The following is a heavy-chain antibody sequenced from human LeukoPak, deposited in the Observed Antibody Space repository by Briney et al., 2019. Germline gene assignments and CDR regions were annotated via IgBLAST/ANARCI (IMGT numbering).Heavy chain of an antibody. CDR2: IYYSGST. V-gene: IGHV4-59*01. CDR1: GGSISSYY. CDR3: ARVTLHYYDSSGYYFDY. D-gene: IGHD3-22*01. Sequence: SETLSLTCTVSGGSISSYYWSWLRQPPGKGLEWIGYIYYSGSTDYNPSLKSRVTISVDTSKNQFSLKLSSVTAADTAVYYCARVTLHYYDSSGYYFDYWGQGTLVTVSS. J-gene: IGHJ4*02.